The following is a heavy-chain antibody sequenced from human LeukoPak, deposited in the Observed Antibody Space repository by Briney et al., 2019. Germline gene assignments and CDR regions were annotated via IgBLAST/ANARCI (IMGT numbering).Heavy chain of an antibody. CDR2: ISGSGGST. CDR1: GFTFSSYA. V-gene: IGHV3-23*01. J-gene: IGHJ6*02. Sequence: GASLRLSCAASGFTFSSYAMSWVRQAPGKGLEWVSAISGSGGSTYYADSVKGRFTISRDNSENTLYLQMNSLRAEDTAVYYCAKGYDFWSAHAMDVWGQGTTVTVSS. CDR3: AKGYDFWSAHAMDV. D-gene: IGHD3-3*01.